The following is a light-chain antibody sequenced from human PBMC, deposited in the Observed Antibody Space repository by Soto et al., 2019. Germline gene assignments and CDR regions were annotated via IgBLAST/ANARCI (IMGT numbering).Light chain of an antibody. CDR1: QSISSW. J-gene: IGKJ1*01. V-gene: IGKV1-5*01. CDR3: QQYNSYSQT. Sequence: VQMSLSPSTLSASVEDRVTITCRASQSISSWLAWYQQKPGKAPKLLIYDASSLESGVPSRFSGSGSGTEFTLTISSLQPDDFATYYCQQYNSYSQTFGHGTKVDVK. CDR2: DAS.